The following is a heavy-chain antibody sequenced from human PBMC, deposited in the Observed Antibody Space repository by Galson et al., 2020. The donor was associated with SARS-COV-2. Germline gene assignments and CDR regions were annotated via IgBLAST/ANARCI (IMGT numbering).Heavy chain of an antibody. CDR1: GGSISSGGYY. J-gene: IGHJ5*02. CDR2: IYYSGST. D-gene: IGHD3-3*01. V-gene: IGHV4-31*03. CDR3: ARALRITIFGVVNWFDP. Sequence: TLSLTCTVSGGSISSGGYYWSWIRQHPGKGLEWIGYIYYSGSTYYNPSLKSRVTISVDTSKNQFSLKLSSVTAADTAVYYCARALRITIFGVVNWFDPWGQGTLVTVSS.